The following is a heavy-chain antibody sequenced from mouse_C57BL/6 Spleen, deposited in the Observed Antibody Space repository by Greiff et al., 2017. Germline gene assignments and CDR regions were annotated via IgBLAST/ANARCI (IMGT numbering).Heavy chain of an antibody. V-gene: IGHV5-17*01. J-gene: IGHJ4*01. CDR3: AREGNCGSSYEAMDY. CDR1: GFTFSDYG. CDR2: ISSGSSTI. Sequence: EVNVVESGGGLVKPGGSLKLSCAASGFTFSDYGMHWVRQAPEKGLEWVAYISSGSSTIYYADTVKGRFTISRDNAKNTLFLQMTSLRSEDTAMYYCAREGNCGSSYEAMDYWGQGTSVTVSS. D-gene: IGHD1-1*01.